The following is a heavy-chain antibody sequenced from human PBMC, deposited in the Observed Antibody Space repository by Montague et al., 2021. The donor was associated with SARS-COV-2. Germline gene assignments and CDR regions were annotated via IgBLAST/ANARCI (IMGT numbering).Heavy chain of an antibody. V-gene: IGHV4-39*06. CDR1: GGSISSSSYY. Sequence: SETLSLTCTVSGGSISSSSYYWGRTRQPPGKGLEWIGCIYYSGSTYPNPSPRSRVTISVDTSKNQFPLKLSSVTAADTAVYYCARVGRQQLVRLSGMDVWGQGTLVTVSS. CDR3: ARVGRQQLVRLSGMDV. D-gene: IGHD6-13*01. CDR2: IYYSGST. J-gene: IGHJ6*02.